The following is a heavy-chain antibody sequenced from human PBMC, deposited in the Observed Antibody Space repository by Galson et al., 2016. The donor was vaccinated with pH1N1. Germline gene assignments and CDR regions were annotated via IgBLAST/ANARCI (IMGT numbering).Heavy chain of an antibody. CDR3: AREDWLRRGYYIDH. Sequence: CAISGDSVSSSSDTWNWIRQSPRSGLEWLGRIYHRSKWSYEYAPSLQGRLRISTDTSSNQMSLHLNCVTLDDAAVYYCAREDWLRRGYYIDHWGHGSLVTVSS. CDR1: GDSVSSSSDT. J-gene: IGHJ4*01. D-gene: IGHD3-3*01. CDR2: IYHRSKWSY. V-gene: IGHV6-1*01.